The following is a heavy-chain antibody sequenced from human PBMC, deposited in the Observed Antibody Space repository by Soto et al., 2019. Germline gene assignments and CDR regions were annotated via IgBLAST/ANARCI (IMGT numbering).Heavy chain of an antibody. CDR3: ARAVAGTPYFDY. V-gene: IGHV4-59*01. Sequence: SETLSLTCTVSGGSISSYYWSWIRQPPGKGLEWIGYIYYSGSTNYNPSLKSRVTISVDTSKNQFSLKLSSVTAADTAVYYCARAVAGTPYFDYWGQGTLVTVS. CDR1: GGSISSYY. D-gene: IGHD6-19*01. J-gene: IGHJ4*02. CDR2: IYYSGST.